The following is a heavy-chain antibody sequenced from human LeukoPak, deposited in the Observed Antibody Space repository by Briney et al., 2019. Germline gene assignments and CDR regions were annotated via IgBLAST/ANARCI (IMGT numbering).Heavy chain of an antibody. D-gene: IGHD3-10*01. Sequence: SETLSLTCAVYGGSFSGYYWSWIRQPPGKGLEWIGEINHSGSTNYNPSLKSRVTISVDTSKNQFSLKLSSVTAADTAVYYCATQFLYYYGSGSYTHWGPGTLVPVS. CDR2: INHSGST. V-gene: IGHV4-34*01. J-gene: IGHJ1*01. CDR3: ATQFLYYYGSGSYTH. CDR1: GGSFSGYY.